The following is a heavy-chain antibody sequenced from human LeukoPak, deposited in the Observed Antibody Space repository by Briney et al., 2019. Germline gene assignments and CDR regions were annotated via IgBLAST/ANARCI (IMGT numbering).Heavy chain of an antibody. CDR3: ARHRDIPYLPSIDY. D-gene: IGHD2-2*02. V-gene: IGHV5-51*01. CDR1: GYSFTTSW. J-gene: IGHJ4*02. Sequence: GESLKISCKGSGYSFTTSWIGWVRQMPGKGLEWMGIIYPGDSDTRYSPSFQGQVTISADKSINTAYLQWSSLKASDTAMYYCARHRDIPYLPSIDYWGQGTLVTVSS. CDR2: IYPGDSDT.